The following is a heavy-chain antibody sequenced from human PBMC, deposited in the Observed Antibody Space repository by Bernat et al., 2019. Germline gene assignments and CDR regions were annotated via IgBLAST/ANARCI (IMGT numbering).Heavy chain of an antibody. D-gene: IGHD1-1*01. CDR1: GGSISSSSYY. CDR2: IYYSGST. V-gene: IGHV4-39*01. J-gene: IGHJ5*02. Sequence: QLQLQESGPGLVKPSETLSLTCTVSGGSISSSSYYWGWIRQPPGKGLEWIGSIYYSGSTYYNPSLKSRVTISVDTSKNQFSLKLSSVTAADTAVYYCARPLVPSPKLIPEEYNWFDPWGQGTLVSVSS. CDR3: ARPLVPSPKLIPEEYNWFDP.